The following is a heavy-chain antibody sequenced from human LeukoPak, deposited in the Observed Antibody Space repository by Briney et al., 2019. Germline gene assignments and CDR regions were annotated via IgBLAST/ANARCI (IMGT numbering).Heavy chain of an antibody. V-gene: IGHV3-15*07. D-gene: IGHD3-3*01. CDR1: GFTFSNAW. CDR2: IKSKTDGGTT. J-gene: IGHJ6*02. CDR3: AKDLPPGVRFLEWLSKNVYYYYGMDV. Sequence: GGSLRLSCAASGFTFSNAWMNWVRQAPGKGLEWVGRIKSKTDGGTTDYAAPVKGRFTISRDDSKNTLYLQMNSLKTEDTAVYYCAKDLPPGVRFLEWLSKNVYYYYGMDVWGQGTTVTVSS.